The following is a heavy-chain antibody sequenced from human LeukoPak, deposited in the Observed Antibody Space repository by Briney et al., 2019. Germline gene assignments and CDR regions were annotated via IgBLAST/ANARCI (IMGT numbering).Heavy chain of an antibody. CDR2: IYYSGST. J-gene: IGHJ4*02. D-gene: IGHD6-13*01. CDR1: HGSINSYY. CDR3: ARDKGAAAGHFDY. V-gene: IGHV4-59*01. Sequence: SETLSLTCTVSHGSINSYYWSWIRQPPGKGLEWIGYIYYSGSTNYNPSLKSRVTISVDTSKNQLSLKLSSVTAADTAVYYCARDKGAAAGHFDYWGQGTLVTVSS.